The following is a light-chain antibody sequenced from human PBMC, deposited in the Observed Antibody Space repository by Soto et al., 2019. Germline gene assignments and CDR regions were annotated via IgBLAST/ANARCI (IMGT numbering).Light chain of an antibody. CDR3: QQYNSYRT. CDR2: DAS. V-gene: IGKV1-5*01. Sequence: DIQMTQSPSTLSASVGDRVTITCRARQSISRWLAWYQQKPGKAPKLLIYDASILESGVPSRFTGSGSGTEFTLTISSLQPDDFAIYYCQQYNSYRTFGQGTKVDIK. J-gene: IGKJ1*01. CDR1: QSISRW.